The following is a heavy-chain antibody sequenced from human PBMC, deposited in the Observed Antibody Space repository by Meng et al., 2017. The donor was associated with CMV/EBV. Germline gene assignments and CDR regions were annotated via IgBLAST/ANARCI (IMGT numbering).Heavy chain of an antibody. CDR3: ARTGHPDYYDSTSYYTEYFQY. V-gene: IGHV4-31*02. CDR2: IYYSGNT. D-gene: IGHD3-22*01. Sequence: GGYYWSCIRQHPETGLEWIGYIYYSGNTYYNPSLKSRVTISVDTSKDQFSLRLISVTAADTAVYYCARTGHPDYYDSTSYYTEYFQYWGQGSLVTVSS. J-gene: IGHJ1*01. CDR1: GGYY.